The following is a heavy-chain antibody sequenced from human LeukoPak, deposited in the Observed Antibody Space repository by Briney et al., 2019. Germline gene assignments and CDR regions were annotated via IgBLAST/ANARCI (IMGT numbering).Heavy chain of an antibody. Sequence: PGGSLRLSCAASGFTFSSYSLNWVRQAPGKGLEWVSSISGSSSYIYYADSVKGRFTISRDNAKNSLYLQMNSLRAEDTALYYCARERATLDYYYYMDVWGKGTTVTVSS. CDR2: ISGSSSYI. D-gene: IGHD5-12*01. J-gene: IGHJ6*03. CDR1: GFTFSSYS. CDR3: ARERATLDYYYYMDV. V-gene: IGHV3-21*04.